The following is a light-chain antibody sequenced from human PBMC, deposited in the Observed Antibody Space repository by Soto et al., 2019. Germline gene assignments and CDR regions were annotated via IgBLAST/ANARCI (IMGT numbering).Light chain of an antibody. V-gene: IGKV3-11*01. CDR2: DAS. CDR1: QSVSSQ. CDR3: QQRSDWPLLT. Sequence: EIVLTQSPATLSLSPGERATLSCRASQSVSSQLAWYRQKPGQAPRLLIYDASNRATGIPARFSGSGSGTDFTLTISSLEPEDFALYFCQQRSDWPLLTFGGGTTVEIK. J-gene: IGKJ4*01.